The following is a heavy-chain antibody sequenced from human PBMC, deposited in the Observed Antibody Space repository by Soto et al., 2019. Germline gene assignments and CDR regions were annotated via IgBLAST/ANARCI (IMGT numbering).Heavy chain of an antibody. CDR1: GFTFSSHN. J-gene: IGHJ6*02. CDR3: ARTFYGMDV. Sequence: GGSLRLSCAASGFTFSSHNMNWVRQAPGKGLEWVSSISRSSSDIYYADSVKGRFTISRDNAKNSLYLQMNSLRAEDTAVYYCARTFYGMDVWGQGTTVT. CDR2: ISRSSSDI. V-gene: IGHV3-21*01.